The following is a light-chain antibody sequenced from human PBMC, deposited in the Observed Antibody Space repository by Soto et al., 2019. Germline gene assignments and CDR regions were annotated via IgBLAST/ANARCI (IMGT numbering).Light chain of an antibody. CDR1: QSVTST. V-gene: IGKV3-15*01. Sequence: EIVMTQSPATLSVSAGARATLSRRASQSVTSTLAWYQQNPGQAPRLLIYGTSTRATGVPARFSGSGSGTEFTLTITSLQSEDFAVYYCQQYNKWPWTFGQGTKVDIK. CDR2: GTS. J-gene: IGKJ1*01. CDR3: QQYNKWPWT.